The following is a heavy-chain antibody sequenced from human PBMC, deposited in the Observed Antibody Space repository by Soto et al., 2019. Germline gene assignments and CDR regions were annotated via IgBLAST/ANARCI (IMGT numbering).Heavy chain of an antibody. D-gene: IGHD3-10*01. CDR1: GGSISSSNW. CDR3: ASLLGDYYGSGSYKDY. J-gene: IGHJ4*02. V-gene: IGHV4-4*02. CDR2: IYHSGST. Sequence: LSLTCAVSGGSISSSNWWSWVRQPPGKGLEWIGEIYHSGSTNYNPSLKSRVTISVDKSKNQFSLKLSSVTAADTAVYYCASLLGDYYGSGSYKDYWGQGTLVTVSS.